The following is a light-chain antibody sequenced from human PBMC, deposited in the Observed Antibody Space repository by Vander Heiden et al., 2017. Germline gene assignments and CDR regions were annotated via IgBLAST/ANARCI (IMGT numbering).Light chain of an antibody. CDR3: SSYASSYTVV. V-gene: IGLV2-11*01. J-gene: IGLJ2*01. CDR2: DVS. Sequence: QSALTQPRSVSGSPGQSVTISCTGTSSDVGGYNYVSWYQQHPGKAPKLMIYDVSKRPSGVPDRFSGSKSGTTASLTISGLQAEDDAYYYCSSYASSYTVVFGGGTKLTVL. CDR1: SSDVGGYNY.